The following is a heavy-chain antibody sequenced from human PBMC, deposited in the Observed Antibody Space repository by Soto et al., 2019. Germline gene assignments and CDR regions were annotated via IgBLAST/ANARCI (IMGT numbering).Heavy chain of an antibody. CDR3: ARDHWGNFDY. V-gene: IGHV4-39*07. J-gene: IGHJ4*02. D-gene: IGHD7-27*01. Sequence: SETLSLTCTFSGGSISSSSYYWGWIRQPPGKGLEWIGSIYYSGSTYYNPSLKSRVTISVDTSKNQFSLKLSSVTAADTAVYYCARDHWGNFDYWGQGTLVTVSS. CDR2: IYYSGST. CDR1: GGSISSSSYY.